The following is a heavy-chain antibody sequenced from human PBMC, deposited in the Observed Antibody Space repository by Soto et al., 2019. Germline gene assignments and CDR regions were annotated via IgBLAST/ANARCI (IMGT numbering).Heavy chain of an antibody. CDR3: ARVFLDYYDSSGYLGWFDP. J-gene: IGHJ5*02. Sequence: ASVKVSCKASGYTFTTYSINWVRQAPGQGLEWMGWISPYNGNTNYAQKFQGRVTITADESTSTAYMELSSLRSEDTAVYYCARVFLDYYDSSGYLGWFDPWGQGTLVTVSS. V-gene: IGHV1-18*04. CDR1: GYTFTTYS. CDR2: ISPYNGNT. D-gene: IGHD3-22*01.